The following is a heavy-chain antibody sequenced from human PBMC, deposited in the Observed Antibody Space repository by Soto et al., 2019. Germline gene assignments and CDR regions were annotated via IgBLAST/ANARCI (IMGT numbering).Heavy chain of an antibody. D-gene: IGHD2-15*01. CDR3: ARVCGGGSCYSAFDI. J-gene: IGHJ3*02. Sequence: QAQPVQSGAKVKKPGSSEKVSCKASGGTFSSYAISWVRQAPGQGLEWMGGIIPIFGTANYAQKFQGRVTITADESTSTAYIELSSLRSEDTAVYYCARVCGGGSCYSAFDIWGQGTMVTVSS. CDR1: GGTFSSYA. V-gene: IGHV1-69*12. CDR2: IIPIFGTA.